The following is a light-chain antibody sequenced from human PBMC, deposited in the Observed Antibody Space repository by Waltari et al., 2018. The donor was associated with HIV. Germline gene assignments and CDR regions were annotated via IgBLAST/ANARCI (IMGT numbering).Light chain of an antibody. J-gene: IGKJ4*01. V-gene: IGKV1-12*01. CDR3: QQAHTFPQT. CDR1: QDIGSL. CDR2: GAS. Sequence: DIQMTQSPSFVSAFVGDRVTIMCRASQDIGSLVAWYQQTPGKSPKLLVYGASNLEIGVPPRFDGSGSGTSFALTIAGLEPEDFATYFCQQAHTFPQTFGGGTRVEF.